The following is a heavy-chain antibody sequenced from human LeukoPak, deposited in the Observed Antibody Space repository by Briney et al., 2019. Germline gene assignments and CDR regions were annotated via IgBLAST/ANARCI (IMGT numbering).Heavy chain of an antibody. CDR2: IAWHDDK. CDR3: ARSGAFGDILGYFDY. Sequence: SGPSLVKATQTLTLTCTFSGFSLSTSGVRVSWILQPPGKALEWVPRIAWHDDKFYSTSLKTRLTISKDTSKIQLDITMTNIDPIDTDSYYCARSGAFGDILGYFDYWGQGTLVTVSS. V-gene: IGHV2-70*04. D-gene: IGHD3-16*01. J-gene: IGHJ4*02. CDR1: GFSLSTSGVR.